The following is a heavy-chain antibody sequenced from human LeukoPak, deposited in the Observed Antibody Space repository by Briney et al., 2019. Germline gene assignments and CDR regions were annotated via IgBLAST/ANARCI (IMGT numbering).Heavy chain of an antibody. Sequence: KPSETLSLTCAVYGGSFSGYYWSWIRQPPGKGLEWIGEINHSGSTNYNPSLKSRVTISVDTSKNQFSLKLSSVTAADTAVYYCARDGMTGRLDYWGQGTLVTVSS. CDR1: GGSFSGYY. D-gene: IGHD3-9*01. J-gene: IGHJ4*02. V-gene: IGHV4-34*01. CDR2: INHSGST. CDR3: ARDGMTGRLDY.